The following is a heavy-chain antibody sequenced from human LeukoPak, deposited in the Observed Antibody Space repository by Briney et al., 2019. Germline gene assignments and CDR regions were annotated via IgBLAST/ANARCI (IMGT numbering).Heavy chain of an antibody. Sequence: ASVKLSCKASGYTFPSYFMHWVRQAPGQGLEWMEIINPTGGSTTYAQKFQGRVTMTRDTSTSTVYMELSSLRSDDTAVYYCARTAARRFDYWGQGTLVTVSS. D-gene: IGHD6-6*01. J-gene: IGHJ4*02. CDR1: GYTFPSYF. V-gene: IGHV1-46*01. CDR2: INPTGGST. CDR3: ARTAARRFDY.